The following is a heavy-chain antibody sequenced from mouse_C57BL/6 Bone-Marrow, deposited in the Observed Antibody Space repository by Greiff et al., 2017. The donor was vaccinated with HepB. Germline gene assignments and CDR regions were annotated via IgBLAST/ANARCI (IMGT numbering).Heavy chain of an antibody. Sequence: QVQLQQPGAELVMPGASVKLSCKASGYTFTSYWMHWVKQRPGQGLEWIGELDPSDSYTNYNQKFKGKSTLTVDKSSSTAYMQLSSLTSEDSAVYYCAGDYDRGYAMDYWGQGTSVTVSS. J-gene: IGHJ4*01. D-gene: IGHD2-4*01. CDR1: GYTFTSYW. V-gene: IGHV1-69*01. CDR2: LDPSDSYT. CDR3: AGDYDRGYAMDY.